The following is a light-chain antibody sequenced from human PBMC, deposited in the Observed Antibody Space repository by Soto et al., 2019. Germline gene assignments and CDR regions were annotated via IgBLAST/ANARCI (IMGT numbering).Light chain of an antibody. CDR3: QLYSRSPQIT. V-gene: IGKV3-20*01. CDR1: QSVTSSY. J-gene: IGKJ5*01. Sequence: EIVLTQSPGTLSLSPGERATLSCRAIQSVTSSYLAWYQLKPGQAPRLLIYGASSRATGIPDRFSGSGSGTDCTLTISRLEPEDFAVYYCQLYSRSPQITFGQGTRLEIK. CDR2: GAS.